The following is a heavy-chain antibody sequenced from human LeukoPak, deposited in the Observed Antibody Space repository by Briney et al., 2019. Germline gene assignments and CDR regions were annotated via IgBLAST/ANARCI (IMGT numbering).Heavy chain of an antibody. D-gene: IGHD1-1*01. J-gene: IGHJ4*02. CDR3: AKTKTGTTLAYYFDY. CDR2: ISGSGGST. Sequence: GGSLRLSCAASGFTFSTYAMSWVRQAPGKGLEWVSAISGSGGSTYYVDSVKGRFTISRDNSKNTLYLQMNSLRAEDTAVYYCAKTKTGTTLAYYFDYWGQGTLVTVSS. CDR1: GFTFSTYA. V-gene: IGHV3-23*01.